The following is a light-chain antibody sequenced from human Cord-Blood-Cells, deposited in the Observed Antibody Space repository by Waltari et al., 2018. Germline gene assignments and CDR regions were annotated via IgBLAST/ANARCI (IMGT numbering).Light chain of an antibody. Sequence: EIMLTQSPATLSLSPGARSTLSARASQTVSSYLTWYQQKPGQAPRLLIYDASNRSTGIPARFSGSGSWTDFSLIISSLEPEDFAVYYCQQRSNWPPITFGQGTRLEIK. CDR1: QTVSSY. CDR3: QQRSNWPPIT. CDR2: DAS. V-gene: IGKV3-11*01. J-gene: IGKJ5*01.